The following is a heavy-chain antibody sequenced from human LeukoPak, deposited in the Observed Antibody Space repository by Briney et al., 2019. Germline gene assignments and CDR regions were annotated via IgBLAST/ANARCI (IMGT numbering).Heavy chain of an antibody. CDR2: INHSGST. Sequence: SETLSLTCAVYGVSFSGYYWSWIRQPPGKGLEWIGEINHSGSTNYNPSLKSRVTISVDTSKNQFSLKLSSVTAADTAVYYCARVPHREGTAYDYWGQGTLVTVSS. CDR3: ARVPHREGTAYDY. CDR1: GVSFSGYY. D-gene: IGHD5-24*01. J-gene: IGHJ4*02. V-gene: IGHV4-34*01.